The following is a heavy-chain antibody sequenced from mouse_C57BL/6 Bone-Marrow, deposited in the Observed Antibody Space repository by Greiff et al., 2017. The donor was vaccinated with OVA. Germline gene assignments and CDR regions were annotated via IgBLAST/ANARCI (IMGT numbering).Heavy chain of an antibody. J-gene: IGHJ2*01. Sequence: EVMLQQSGPELVKPGASVKISCKASGYTFTDYYMNWVKQSHGKSLEWIGDINPNNGGTSYNQKFKGKATLTVDKSSSTAYMELRSLTSEDSAVYYCAREGNWYYFDYWGQGTTLTVSS. V-gene: IGHV1-26*01. CDR2: INPNNGGT. CDR1: GYTFTDYY. D-gene: IGHD4-1*01. CDR3: AREGNWYYFDY.